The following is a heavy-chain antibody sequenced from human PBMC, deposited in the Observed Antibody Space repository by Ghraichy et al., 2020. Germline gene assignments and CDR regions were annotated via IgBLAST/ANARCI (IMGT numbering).Heavy chain of an antibody. D-gene: IGHD1-26*01. V-gene: IGHV4-31*03. CDR3: ARGAGSVFEI. J-gene: IGHJ3*02. CDR1: GGPISSGGEC. Sequence: SETLSLTCTVSGGPISSGGECWSWLRQHAQKGLEWIGYIYYSGTTYYNPSLKRRATISIDTSKNHFSLQLSSVAAADTAVYYCARGAGSVFEIWGQGTMLTVS. CDR2: IYYSGTT.